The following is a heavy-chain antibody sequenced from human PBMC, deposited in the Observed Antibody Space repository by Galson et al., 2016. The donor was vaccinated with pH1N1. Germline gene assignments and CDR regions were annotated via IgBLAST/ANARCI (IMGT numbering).Heavy chain of an antibody. V-gene: IGHV4-61*01. J-gene: IGHJ5*01. CDR1: GASVRSGSYY. CDR3: ARERYYDFWSGYWDS. Sequence: ETLSLPCNVSGASVRSGSYYWSWIRQPPGKGLEWIGYIFYSGNTKHNPSLKSRVTISIDTSKNQFSLMLTSVTAADTAVYYCARERYYDFWSGYWDSWGQGTLVTVSS. D-gene: IGHD3-3*01. CDR2: IFYSGNT.